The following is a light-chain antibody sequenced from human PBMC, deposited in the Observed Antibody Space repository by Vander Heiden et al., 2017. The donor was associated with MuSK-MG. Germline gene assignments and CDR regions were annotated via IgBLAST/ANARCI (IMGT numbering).Light chain of an antibody. CDR3: SSQTTYNSVI. CDR2: DVS. Sequence: QSALPHPASVCGSPGQASTMPCTGRRRDIGPYKFVPWYPQNPGKAPKPIIYDVSSRPSAVARRFSGSTSGVTASPTISGLLAEDEADYYCSSQTTYNSVIFGGGTKVTVL. CDR1: RRDIGPYKF. J-gene: IGLJ2*01. V-gene: IGLV2-14*03.